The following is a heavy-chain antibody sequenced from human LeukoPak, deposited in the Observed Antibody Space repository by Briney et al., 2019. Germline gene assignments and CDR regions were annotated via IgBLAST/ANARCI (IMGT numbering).Heavy chain of an antibody. V-gene: IGHV3-23*01. J-gene: IGHJ4*02. CDR2: ISGSGGST. CDR1: GFTFSTYA. CDR3: AKRDSTGWQNYFDY. Sequence: AGGSLRLSCAASGFTFSTYAMSWVRQAPGKGLEWVSAISGSGGSTYYADSVKGRFAISRDNSKNTLYLQMNSPRAEDTAVYYCAKRDSTGWQNYFDYWGQGALVTVSS. D-gene: IGHD6-19*01.